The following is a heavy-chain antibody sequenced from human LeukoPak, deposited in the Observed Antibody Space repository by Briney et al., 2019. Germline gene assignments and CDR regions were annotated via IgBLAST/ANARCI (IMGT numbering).Heavy chain of an antibody. D-gene: IGHD3-22*01. J-gene: IGHJ4*02. V-gene: IGHV4-4*02. Sequence: PSGTLSLTSAVSGGSISSSNWWSWVRQPPGKGLEWIGEIYHSGSTNYKPSLKSRVTISVDKSKSQFSLKLSSVTAADTAVYYCASRCYYYDSSGCPGYWGQGTLVTVSS. CDR3: ASRCYYYDSSGCPGY. CDR1: GGSISSSNW. CDR2: IYHSGST.